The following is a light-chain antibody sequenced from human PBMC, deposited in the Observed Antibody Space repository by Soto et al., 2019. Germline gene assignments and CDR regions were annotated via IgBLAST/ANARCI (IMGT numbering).Light chain of an antibody. Sequence: AILLTQSPSSLSASVGDRVTITCRASQGIDSSFAWYQQKPGKAPKLLIYAASSLQSGVPSRFSGSGSGTDFTLTISSLQPEDFATYYCQQYESLPLTFGQGTRLEIK. CDR2: AAS. CDR3: QQYESLPLT. V-gene: IGKV1-13*02. J-gene: IGKJ5*01. CDR1: QGIDSS.